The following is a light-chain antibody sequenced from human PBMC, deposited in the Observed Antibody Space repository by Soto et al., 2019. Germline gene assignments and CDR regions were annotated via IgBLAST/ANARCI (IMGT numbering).Light chain of an antibody. CDR2: AAS. CDR3: QQSYSIPYT. CDR1: QSIDTF. V-gene: IGKV1-39*01. Sequence: DLQMSQSPSSLSASVGDRVTITCRASQSIDTFLNWYQRRPGKAPKLLIYAASSLQSGVPSTFSGSGSGTDFTLTISSLQPEDFATYYCQQSYSIPYTFGQGTKLEIK. J-gene: IGKJ2*01.